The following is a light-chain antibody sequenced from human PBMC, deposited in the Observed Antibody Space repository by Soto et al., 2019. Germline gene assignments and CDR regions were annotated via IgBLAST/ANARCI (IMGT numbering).Light chain of an antibody. CDR1: SSDVGVYNY. J-gene: IGLJ2*01. CDR3: SSYTSGSTLVV. Sequence: QSALTQPASVSGSPGQSITISCTGTSSDVGVYNYVSWYQQLPGKAPKLMIYDVTNRPSGVSNRFSGSKSGNTASLTISGLQADDEADYYCSSYTSGSTLVVFGGGTKVTVL. CDR2: DVT. V-gene: IGLV2-14*03.